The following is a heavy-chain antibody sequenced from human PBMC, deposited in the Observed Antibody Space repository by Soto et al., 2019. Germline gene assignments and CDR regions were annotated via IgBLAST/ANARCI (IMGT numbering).Heavy chain of an antibody. CDR2: ISYDGNNK. CDR1: GFTFSTYA. J-gene: IGHJ5*02. Sequence: GGSLRLSCAASGFTFSTYAMYWVRQAPGKGLEWVAIISYDGNNKYYADSVKGRFTISRDNSNNTLYLQLNSLRAEDTAVYYCASGSSGYQIRPWGQGTLVTVSS. V-gene: IGHV3-30-3*01. D-gene: IGHD3-22*01. CDR3: ASGSSGYQIRP.